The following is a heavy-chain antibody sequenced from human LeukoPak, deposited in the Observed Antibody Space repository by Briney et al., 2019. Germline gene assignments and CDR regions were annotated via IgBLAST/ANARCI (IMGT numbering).Heavy chain of an antibody. CDR2: IYTSGST. CDR1: GGSISSGSYY. D-gene: IGHD3-22*01. Sequence: PSETLSLTCTVSGGSISSGSYYWSWIRQPAGKGLEWFGRIYTSGSTNYNPSLKSRVTISVDTSKNQFSLMLSSVTAADTAVYYCARDLYYYDSSGYYYENWFDPWGQGTLVTVSS. V-gene: IGHV4-61*02. J-gene: IGHJ5*02. CDR3: ARDLYYYDSSGYYYENWFDP.